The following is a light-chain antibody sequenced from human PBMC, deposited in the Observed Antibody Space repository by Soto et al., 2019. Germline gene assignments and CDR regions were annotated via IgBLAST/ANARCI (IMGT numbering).Light chain of an antibody. V-gene: IGKV3-20*01. CDR1: QSVSSNY. CDR2: GAS. J-gene: IGKJ1*01. CDR3: QQHGSSPRT. Sequence: EIVLTQPPGTLSLSPGERVTLSCRASQSVSSNYLAWYQQKPGQAPRLLLYGASSRATGIPDRFSGRGSGTDFTLTISRLEPEDFAVYYCQQHGSSPRTFGQGTKVEIK.